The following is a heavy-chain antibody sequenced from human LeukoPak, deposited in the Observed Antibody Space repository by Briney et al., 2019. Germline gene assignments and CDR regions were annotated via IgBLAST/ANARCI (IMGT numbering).Heavy chain of an antibody. CDR2: MYPGDSDT. CDR3: ARRGVLDGLDV. V-gene: IGHV5-51*01. Sequence: GESLKISCKGFGYTFSNHCIAWLRQMPGKGLEWMGIMYPGDSDTRYSPSFQGQVTFSVDKSIATAYLEWSSLKASDTALYYCARRGVLDGLDVWGQGTTVTVSS. CDR1: GYTFSNHC. D-gene: IGHD3-3*01. J-gene: IGHJ6*02.